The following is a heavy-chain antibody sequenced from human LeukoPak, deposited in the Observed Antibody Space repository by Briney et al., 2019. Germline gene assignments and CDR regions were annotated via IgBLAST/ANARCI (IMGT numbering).Heavy chain of an antibody. V-gene: IGHV3-23*01. D-gene: IGHD3-22*01. J-gene: IGHJ3*02. Sequence: PGGSLRLSCAASGFTFSSYAMSWVRQAPGKGLEWVSAISGSGGSTYYADSVKGRFTISRDNAKNSLYLQMNSLRAEDTAVYYCARGAQYYYDSSGYYSDAFDIWGQGTMVTVSS. CDR3: ARGAQYYYDSSGYYSDAFDI. CDR2: ISGSGGST. CDR1: GFTFSSYA.